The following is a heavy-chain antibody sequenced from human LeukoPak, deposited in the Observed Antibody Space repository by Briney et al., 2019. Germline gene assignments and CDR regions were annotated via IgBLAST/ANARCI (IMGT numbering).Heavy chain of an antibody. CDR3: ATRDFGSDAFDI. V-gene: IGHV5-51*01. Sequence: GESLKISCQGSGYSFTTFWIGWVRQMPGKGPEWMGIIYPGDSDTIYSPSFQGQVTISADKSISTAYLQWSSLKASDTAMYYCATRDFGSDAFDIWGQGTMVTVSS. CDR2: IYPGDSDT. CDR1: GYSFTTFW. J-gene: IGHJ3*02. D-gene: IGHD3-16*01.